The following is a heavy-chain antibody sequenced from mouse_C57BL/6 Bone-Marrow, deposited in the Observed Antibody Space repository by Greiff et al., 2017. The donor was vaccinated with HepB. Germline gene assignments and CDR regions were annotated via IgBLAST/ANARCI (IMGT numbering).Heavy chain of an antibody. CDR1: GYTFTDYE. D-gene: IGHD1-1*01. CDR2: IDPETGGT. Sequence: QVQLQQSGAELVRPGASVTLSCKASGYTFTDYEMHWVKQTPVHGLEWIGAIDPETGGTAYNQKFKGKAILTADKSSSTAYMELRSLTSEDSAVYYCTRSYYGRRAYWGQGTLVTVSA. V-gene: IGHV1-15*01. CDR3: TRSYYGRRAY. J-gene: IGHJ3*01.